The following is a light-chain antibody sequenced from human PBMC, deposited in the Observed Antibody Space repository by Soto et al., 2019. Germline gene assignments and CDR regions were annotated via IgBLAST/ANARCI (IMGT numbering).Light chain of an antibody. CDR2: WAS. CDR1: QSVLYSPNNKNY. J-gene: IGKJ4*01. V-gene: IGKV4-1*01. CDR3: QQYYSTPPT. Sequence: DMVMTQSPDSLAVSLGERATMNCKSSQSVLYSPNNKNYLAWYQQKPGQPPKLLIYWASTRESGVPDRFSGSGSGTDFTLTISSLQAEDVAVYYCQQYYSTPPTFGGGTKVDIK.